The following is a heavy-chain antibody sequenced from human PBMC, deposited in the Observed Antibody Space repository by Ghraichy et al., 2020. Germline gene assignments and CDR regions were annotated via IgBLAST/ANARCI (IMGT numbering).Heavy chain of an antibody. CDR3: ARGLRGPDY. J-gene: IGHJ4*02. Sequence: GGSLRLSCAASGFTFSSYWMHWVRQAPGKGLVWVSRINNDGSSTVYADSVEGRFTITRDNAKNTLYLQMNSLRVEDTAVYYCARGLRGPDYWGQGTLVTVAS. D-gene: IGHD3-10*01. CDR1: GFTFSSYW. V-gene: IGHV3-74*03. CDR2: INNDGSST.